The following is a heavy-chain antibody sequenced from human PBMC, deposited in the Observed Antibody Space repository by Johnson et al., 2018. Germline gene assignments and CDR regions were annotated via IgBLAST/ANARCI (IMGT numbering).Heavy chain of an antibody. Sequence: QVQLVESGGGVVQPGRSLRLSCAASGFTFSSYGMPWVRQAPGKGLEWVAVISYDGSNKYYADSVKGRFTISRDNSKNTLYLQMNSLRAEDTAVYYCAKDRYSSGREYFQHWGQGTLVTGSS. V-gene: IGHV3-30*18. J-gene: IGHJ1*01. D-gene: IGHD6-19*01. CDR3: AKDRYSSGREYFQH. CDR1: GFTFSSYG. CDR2: ISYDGSNK.